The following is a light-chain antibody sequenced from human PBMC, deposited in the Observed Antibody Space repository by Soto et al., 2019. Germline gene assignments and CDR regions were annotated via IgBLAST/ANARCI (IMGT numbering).Light chain of an antibody. Sequence: DIQMTQSPSTLSGSVGDRVTITCRASQTISSWLAWDQQKPGKAPKLLIYKASTLKSGVPSRFSGSGSGTEFTLTISSLQPDDFATYYCQHYNSYSEAFGQRTKVDIK. J-gene: IGKJ1*01. CDR1: QTISSW. CDR2: KAS. CDR3: QHYNSYSEA. V-gene: IGKV1-5*03.